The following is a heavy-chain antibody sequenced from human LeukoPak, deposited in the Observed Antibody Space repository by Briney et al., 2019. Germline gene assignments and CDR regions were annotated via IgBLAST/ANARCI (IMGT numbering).Heavy chain of an antibody. CDR1: GGSISSGGYY. Sequence: PSQTLSLTCTVSGGSISSGGYYWSWIRQPPGKGLEWIWYIYHSGSTYYNPSLKSRVTISVDRSKNQFSLKLSSVTAADTAVYYCARTIEYLFDYWGQGTLVTVSS. D-gene: IGHD2-2*02. V-gene: IGHV4-30-2*01. J-gene: IGHJ4*02. CDR3: ARTIEYLFDY. CDR2: IYHSGST.